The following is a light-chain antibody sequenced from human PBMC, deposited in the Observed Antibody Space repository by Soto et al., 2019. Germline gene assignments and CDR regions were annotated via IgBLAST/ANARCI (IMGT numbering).Light chain of an antibody. CDR1: ENVRTF. CDR3: QQYNNWPPFT. J-gene: IGKJ3*01. V-gene: IGKV3-11*01. Sequence: EVVLTQSPATLSLSPGERATLSCRASENVRTFVDWYQQKPGQAPRLLIYGASNRATGIPARFSGSGSGTDFTLTISNLEPEDFAVYHCQQYNNWPPFTFGPGTKVDIK. CDR2: GAS.